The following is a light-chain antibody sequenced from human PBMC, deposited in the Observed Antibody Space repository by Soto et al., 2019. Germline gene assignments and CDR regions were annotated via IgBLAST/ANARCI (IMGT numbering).Light chain of an antibody. CDR3: QQYDKWPYT. Sequence: EIVLTQSPGTLSLSPGERDTLSCRASPSVSGSNLAWYQQKPGQAPRLVIYGASSRATGIPDRFSGSGSGTDFTLTISSLQSEDGALYYCQQYDKWPYTFGQGT. J-gene: IGKJ2*01. CDR1: PSVSGSN. CDR2: GAS. V-gene: IGKV3-20*01.